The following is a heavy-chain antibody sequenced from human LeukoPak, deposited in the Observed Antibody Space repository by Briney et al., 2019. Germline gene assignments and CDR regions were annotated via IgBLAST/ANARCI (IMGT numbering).Heavy chain of an antibody. J-gene: IGHJ5*02. D-gene: IGHD5-18*01. CDR2: ISDNGGTT. V-gene: IGHV3-64*02. Sequence: GGSLRLSCAASGFTFSSYGMHWVRQAPGKGLESLSVISDNGGTTSYADSVKGRFIVSRDNSKNTLFLQMSSLRPEDTAVYYCVKGGYGYTYHYNWFDHWGQGTLVTVSS. CDR1: GFTFSSYG. CDR3: VKGGYGYTYHYNWFDH.